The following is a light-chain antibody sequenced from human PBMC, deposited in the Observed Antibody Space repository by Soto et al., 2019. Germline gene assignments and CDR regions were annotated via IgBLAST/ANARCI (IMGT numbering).Light chain of an antibody. Sequence: DVVMTQSPLSLPVTLGQPASISCRSSQSLVYSDGITYLSWFHQRPGQSPRRLIYTVSNRDSGVPDSFSASGSDTDFTLIISRVEAEDVGVSYCLQGSHWPWTFGQGTKVEIK. V-gene: IGKV2-30*01. CDR3: LQGSHWPWT. J-gene: IGKJ1*01. CDR1: QSLVYSDGITY. CDR2: TVS.